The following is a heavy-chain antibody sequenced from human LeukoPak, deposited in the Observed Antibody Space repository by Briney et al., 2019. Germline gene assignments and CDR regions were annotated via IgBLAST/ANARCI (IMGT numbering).Heavy chain of an antibody. CDR3: ARDRGNTGYDELDY. Sequence: TGGSLRLSCTASGFTFRSYWMTWVRQAPGKGLEWVANIKPAGSEKNYVDSVKGRFTMSRDNAMNSLYLQMNSLRAEDTAVYYCARDRGNTGYDELDYWGQGTLVTVSS. CDR2: IKPAGSEK. CDR1: GFTFRSYW. V-gene: IGHV3-7*03. J-gene: IGHJ4*02. D-gene: IGHD5-12*01.